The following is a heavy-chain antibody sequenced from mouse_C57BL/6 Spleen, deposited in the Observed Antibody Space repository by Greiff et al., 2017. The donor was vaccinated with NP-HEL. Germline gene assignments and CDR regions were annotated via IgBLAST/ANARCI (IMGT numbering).Heavy chain of an antibody. V-gene: IGHV1-61*01. J-gene: IGHJ1*03. CDR1: GYTFTSYW. D-gene: IGHD2-5*01. Sequence: QVQLKQPGAELVRPGSSVKLSCKASGYTFTSYWMDWVKQRPGQGLEWIGNIYPSDSETHYNQKFKDKATLTVDKSSSTAYMQLSSLTSEDSAVYYCARTPYSNWYFDVWGTGTTVTVSS. CDR3: ARTPYSNWYFDV. CDR2: IYPSDSET.